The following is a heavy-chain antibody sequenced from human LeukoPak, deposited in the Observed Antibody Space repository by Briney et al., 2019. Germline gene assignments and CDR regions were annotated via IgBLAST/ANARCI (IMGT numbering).Heavy chain of an antibody. V-gene: IGHV1-2*02. D-gene: IGHD3-3*01. CDR1: GYTFTGYY. Sequence: ASVKVSCKASGYTFTGYYMHWVRQAPGQGLGRMGWINPNSGGTNYAQKFQGRVTMTRDTSISTAYMELSRLRSDDTAVYYCARQAESVLYDFWSGYEDWGQGTLVTVSS. CDR2: INPNSGGT. J-gene: IGHJ4*02. CDR3: ARQAESVLYDFWSGYED.